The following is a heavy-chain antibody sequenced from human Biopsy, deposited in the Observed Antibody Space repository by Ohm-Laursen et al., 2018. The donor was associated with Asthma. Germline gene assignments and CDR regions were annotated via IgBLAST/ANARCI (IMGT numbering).Heavy chain of an antibody. V-gene: IGHV3-33*01. J-gene: IGHJ6*02. CDR2: IWYDGGNK. CDR3: ARDIVATMIGYYYYGMDV. CDR1: GFTFSSYG. D-gene: IGHD5-12*01. Sequence: SLRLSCAASGFTFSSYGMRWVRQAPGKGLEWVAVIWYDGGNKYYADSVKGRFIISRDNSKNKLYLQMNSLRAEDTAVYYCARDIVATMIGYYYYGMDVWGQGTTVTVSS.